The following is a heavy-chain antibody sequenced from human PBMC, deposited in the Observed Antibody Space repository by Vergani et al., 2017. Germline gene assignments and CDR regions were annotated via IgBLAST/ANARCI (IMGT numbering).Heavy chain of an antibody. D-gene: IGHD6-13*01. J-gene: IGHJ4*02. CDR1: GFTFSSYA. Sequence: EVQLLESGGGLVQPGGSLRLSCAASGFTFSSYAMSWVRQAPGKGLEWVSTISGSGGSTYYADSLKGRFTISRDNSKNTLYLQMNSLTADDTAVYYCAEMGIAAAGRMYYFDYWGQGTLVTVSS. CDR3: AEMGIAAAGRMYYFDY. CDR2: ISGSGGST. V-gene: IGHV3-23*01.